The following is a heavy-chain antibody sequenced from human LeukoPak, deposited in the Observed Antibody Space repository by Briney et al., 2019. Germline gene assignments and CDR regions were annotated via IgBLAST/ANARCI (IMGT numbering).Heavy chain of an antibody. CDR2: ISWNSGSI. J-gene: IGHJ4*02. CDR3: AESGRGDYGDYLDY. CDR1: GFTFHDYA. V-gene: IGHV3-9*01. D-gene: IGHD4-17*01. Sequence: GRSLRLSCAACGFTFHDYAMHWVRQAPGKGLEWVSGISWNSGSIGYADSVKGRFTISRDNAKNSLYLQMNSLRAEDTALYYCAESGRGDYGDYLDYWGQGTLVTVSS.